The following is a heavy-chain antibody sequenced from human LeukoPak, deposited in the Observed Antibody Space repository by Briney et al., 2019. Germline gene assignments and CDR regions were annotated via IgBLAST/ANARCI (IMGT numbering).Heavy chain of an antibody. CDR2: IYYSGST. CDR1: GGSISSYY. D-gene: IGHD1-14*01. J-gene: IGHJ4*02. V-gene: IGHV4-59*01. CDR3: ARVTTGYYFDY. Sequence: SETLSLTCTVSGGSISSYYWSWIRQPPGKGLEWIGYIYYSGSTNYNPSLKSRVTIPVDTSKNQFSLKLGSVTAADTAVYYCARVTTGYYFDYWGQGTLVTVSS.